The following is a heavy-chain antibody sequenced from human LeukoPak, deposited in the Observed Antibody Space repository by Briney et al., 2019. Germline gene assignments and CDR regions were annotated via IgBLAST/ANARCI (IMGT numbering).Heavy chain of an antibody. D-gene: IGHD2-15*01. J-gene: IGHJ1*01. Sequence: GRSLRLSCAASGFTFSSYAMHWVRQAPGKGLEWVAVISYDGSNKYYADSVTGRFTISRDNSKNTLYLQMNSLRAEDTAVYSCARARGYCSGGSCYPGDFQHWGQGTLVTVSS. CDR1: GFTFSSYA. V-gene: IGHV3-30-3*01. CDR2: ISYDGSNK. CDR3: ARARGYCSGGSCYPGDFQH.